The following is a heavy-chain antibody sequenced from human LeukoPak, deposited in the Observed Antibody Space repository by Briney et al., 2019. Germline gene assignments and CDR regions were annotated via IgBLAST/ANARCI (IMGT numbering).Heavy chain of an antibody. CDR3: ARTVTWPYYFDY. CDR2: INPNNGGT. Sequence: GASVKVSCKASGYTFTGYYMHWVRQAPGQGLEWMGWINPNNGGTNYAQKFQGRVTMTRDTSISTAYMELSRLRSDDTAVYYCARTVTWPYYFDYWGQGTLVTVSS. V-gene: IGHV1-2*02. CDR1: GYTFTGYY. J-gene: IGHJ4*02. D-gene: IGHD4-17*01.